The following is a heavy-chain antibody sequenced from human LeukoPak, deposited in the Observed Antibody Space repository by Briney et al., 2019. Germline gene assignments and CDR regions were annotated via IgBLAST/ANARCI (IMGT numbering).Heavy chain of an antibody. D-gene: IGHD3-22*01. V-gene: IGHV3-30*04. J-gene: IGHJ4*02. CDR3: ARAGGSGYYFY. CDR1: GFTFSSYA. CDR2: ISYDGSNK. Sequence: GGSLRLSCAASGFTFSSYAMHWVRQAPGKGLEWVAVISYDGSNKYYADSVKGRFTISRDNSKNTLYLQMNSLRAEDTAVYYCARAGGSGYYFYWGQGTLVTVSS.